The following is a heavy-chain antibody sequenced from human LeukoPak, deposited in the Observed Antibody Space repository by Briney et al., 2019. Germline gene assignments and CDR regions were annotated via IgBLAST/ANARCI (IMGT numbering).Heavy chain of an antibody. D-gene: IGHD3-10*01. J-gene: IGHJ5*02. CDR3: AGVGRLRYYYGSERRGWFNP. CDR2: INHSGST. Sequence: SETLSLTCAVYGGSFSGYYWSWIRQPPGKGLEWIGEINHSGSTNYNPSLKSRVTISVDTSKNQFSLKLSSVTAANMAVYYGAGVGRLRYYYGSERRGWFNPWGQGTLVTVSS. CDR1: GGSFSGYY. V-gene: IGHV4-34*01.